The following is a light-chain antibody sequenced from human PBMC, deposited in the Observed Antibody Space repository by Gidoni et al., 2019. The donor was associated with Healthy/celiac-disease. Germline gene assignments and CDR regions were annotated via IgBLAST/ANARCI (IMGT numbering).Light chain of an antibody. Sequence: QSVLTQPPSASGTHGQRVTISFSGSSSNIGSNTVNWYQQLPGTAPKLLIYSNNQRPSVVPDRFSGSKSGTSASLSISVLQSEDEADYYCAAWDDSLNAHYVFGTGTKFTVL. CDR1: SSNIGSNT. CDR3: AAWDDSLNAHYV. J-gene: IGLJ1*01. CDR2: SNN. V-gene: IGLV1-44*01.